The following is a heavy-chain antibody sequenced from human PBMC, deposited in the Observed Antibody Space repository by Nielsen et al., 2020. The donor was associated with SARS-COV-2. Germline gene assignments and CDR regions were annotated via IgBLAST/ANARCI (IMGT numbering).Heavy chain of an antibody. Sequence: GESLKISCAASGFTFSSYAMSWVRQAPGKGLEWVSAISGSGGSTYYADSVKGRFTISRDNSKNTLYLQMNSLRAEDTAVYYCAKAFSSGGSKFGFDYWGQGTLVTVSS. J-gene: IGHJ4*02. D-gene: IGHD2-15*01. CDR2: ISGSGGST. V-gene: IGHV3-23*01. CDR3: AKAFSSGGSKFGFDY. CDR1: GFTFSSYA.